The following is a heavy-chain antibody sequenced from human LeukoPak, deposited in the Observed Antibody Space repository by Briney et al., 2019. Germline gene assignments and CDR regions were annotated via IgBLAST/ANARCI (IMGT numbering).Heavy chain of an antibody. Sequence: ASVKVSCKASGYTFTSYYMHWVRQAPGQGLEWMGIINPSGGSTSYAQKFQGRVTMTRDTSTSTVYIELRSLRSDDTAVYYCARYGDGEVTASPRDYYYYMDVWGKGTTVTVSS. V-gene: IGHV1-46*01. CDR3: ARYGDGEVTASPRDYYYYMDV. CDR2: INPSGGST. CDR1: GYTFTSYY. J-gene: IGHJ6*03. D-gene: IGHD2-21*02.